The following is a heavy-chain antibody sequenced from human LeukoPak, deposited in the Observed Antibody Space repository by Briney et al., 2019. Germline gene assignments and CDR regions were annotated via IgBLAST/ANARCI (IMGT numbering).Heavy chain of an antibody. CDR1: GFTFSSYA. CDR2: ISYDGSNK. J-gene: IGHJ5*02. Sequence: GRSLRLSCAASGFTFSSYAMHWVRQAPGKGLEWVAVISYDGSNKYYADSVKGRFTISRDNSKNTLYPQMNSLRAEDTAVYYCARDRRPYGDLNWFDPWGQGTLVTVSS. V-gene: IGHV3-30*01. CDR3: ARDRRPYGDLNWFDP. D-gene: IGHD4-17*01.